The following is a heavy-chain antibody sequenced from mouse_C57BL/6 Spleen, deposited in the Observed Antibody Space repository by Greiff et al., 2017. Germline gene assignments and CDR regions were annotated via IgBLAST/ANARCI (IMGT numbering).Heavy chain of an antibody. CDR2: ISSGGSYT. CDR3: ASSGTTDFDY. CDR1: GFTFSSYG. J-gene: IGHJ2*01. D-gene: IGHD4-1*01. V-gene: IGHV5-6*01. Sequence: EVKLMESGGDLVKPGGSLKLSCAASGFTFSSYGMSWVRQTPDKRLEWVATISSGGSYTYYPDSVKGRFTISRDNAKNTLYLQMSSLKSEDTAMYYCASSGTTDFDYWGQGTTLTVSS.